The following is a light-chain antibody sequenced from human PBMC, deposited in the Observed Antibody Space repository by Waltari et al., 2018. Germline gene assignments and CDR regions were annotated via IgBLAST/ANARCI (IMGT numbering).Light chain of an antibody. CDR1: QRISTW. Sequence: DIQMTQSPSTLSASVGDRVTITCRASQRISTWLAWYQQKPGKPPKLLIYRTSSLESGVPSRCTGSGAGTEFTLTISSLQPEDFATYYCQQYDTYYTFCQGTTVEV. CDR3: QQYDTYYT. J-gene: IGKJ2*01. CDR2: RTS. V-gene: IGKV1-5*03.